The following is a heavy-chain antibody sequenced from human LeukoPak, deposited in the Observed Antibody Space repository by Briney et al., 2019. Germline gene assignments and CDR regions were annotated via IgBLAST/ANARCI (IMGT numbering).Heavy chain of an antibody. CDR1: GGSISSYY. J-gene: IGHJ5*02. CDR3: ARAWSVVVPAAKLFDP. V-gene: IGHV4-59*01. Sequence: PSETLSLTCTVSGGSISSYYWSWIRQPPGKGLEWIGNIYYSGSTNYNPSLKSRVTISVDTSKNQFSLKLSSVTAADTAVYYFARAWSVVVPAAKLFDPWGQGTLVTVSS. CDR2: IYYSGST. D-gene: IGHD2-2*01.